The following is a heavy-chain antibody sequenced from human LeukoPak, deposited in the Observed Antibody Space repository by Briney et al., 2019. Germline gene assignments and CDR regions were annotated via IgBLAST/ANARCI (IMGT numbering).Heavy chain of an antibody. CDR3: ASHDSIAAPFDY. CDR2: IIPIFGTA. Sequence: SVKVSCKASGGTFSSYAISWVRQAPGQGLEWMGGIIPIFGTANYAQKFQGRVTITADKSTSTAYMELSSLRSEDTAVYYCASHDSIAAPFDYWGQGTLVTVSS. V-gene: IGHV1-69*06. J-gene: IGHJ4*02. D-gene: IGHD6-6*01. CDR1: GGTFSSYA.